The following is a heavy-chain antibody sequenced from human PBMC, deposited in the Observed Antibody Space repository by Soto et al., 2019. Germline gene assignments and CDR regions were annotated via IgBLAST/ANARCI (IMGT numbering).Heavy chain of an antibody. CDR3: ARGLIVWFGELSRRGGYYYDMDV. D-gene: IGHD3-10*01. J-gene: IGHJ6*03. Sequence: QVQLQQWGAGLLKPSETLSLTCAVYGGSFSGYQWSWIRQTPGKGLEWIGEINDSGNINYNPSLKSRVPILVDTAKKQISLKLSSVTAADTAVYYCARGLIVWFGELSRRGGYYYDMDVWGKGTTVTVSS. CDR2: INDSGNI. CDR1: GGSFSGYQ. V-gene: IGHV4-34*01.